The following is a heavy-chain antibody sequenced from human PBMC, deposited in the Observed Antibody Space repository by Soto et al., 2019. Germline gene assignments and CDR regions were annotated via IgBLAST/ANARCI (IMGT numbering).Heavy chain of an antibody. CDR3: ARGGSRFYDILTGSPKYYYGMDV. D-gene: IGHD3-9*01. CDR1: GGSFSGYY. J-gene: IGHJ6*02. V-gene: IGHV4-34*01. CDR2: INHSGST. Sequence: SETLSLTCAVYGGSFSGYYWSWIRQPPGKGLEWIGEINHSGSTNYNPSLKSRVTISVDTSKNQFSLKLSSVTAADTAVYYCARGGSRFYDILTGSPKYYYGMDVWGQGTTVTVSS.